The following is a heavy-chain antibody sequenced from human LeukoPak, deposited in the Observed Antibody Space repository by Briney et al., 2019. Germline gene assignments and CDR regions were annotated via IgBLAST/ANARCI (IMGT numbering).Heavy chain of an antibody. CDR2: IYYSGST. V-gene: IGHV4-31*03. CDR1: GGSISSGGYY. J-gene: IGHJ5*02. Sequence: SETLSLTCTVPGGSISSGGYYWSWIRQHPGKGLEWIGYIYYSGSTYYNPSLKSRVTISVDTSKNQFSLKLSSVTAADTAVYYCARERMEAYCGGDCPNWFDPWGQGTLVTVSS. CDR3: ARERMEAYCGGDCPNWFDP. D-gene: IGHD2-21*01.